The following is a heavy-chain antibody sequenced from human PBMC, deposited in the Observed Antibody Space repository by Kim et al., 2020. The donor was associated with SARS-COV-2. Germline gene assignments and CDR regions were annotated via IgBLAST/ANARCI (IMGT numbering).Heavy chain of an antibody. CDR1: GDSLKNSYYL. CDR2: IFYTGTT. CDR3: ARHGTYYFDDSLHDNWFDP. D-gene: IGHD3-22*01. J-gene: IGHJ5*02. V-gene: IGHV4-39*01. Sequence: SETLSLTCIVSGDSLKNSYYLWGWIRQPPGKGLEWIGSIFYTGTTYYNPSLKSRVTISEDTSKNQLSLRLKSVTAADTALYYCARHGTYYFDDSLHDNWFDPWGQGTLVTISS.